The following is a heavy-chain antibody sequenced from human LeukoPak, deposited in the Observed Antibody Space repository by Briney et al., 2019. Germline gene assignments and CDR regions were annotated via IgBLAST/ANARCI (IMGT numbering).Heavy chain of an antibody. D-gene: IGHD3-10*01. CDR1: GFTFSSYA. V-gene: IGHV3-21*01. CDR2: ISSSSSYI. J-gene: IGHJ5*02. Sequence: GGSLRLSCAASGFTFSSYAMSWVRQAPGKGLEWVSSISSSSSYIYYADSVKGRFTISRDNAKNSLYLQMNSLRAEDTAVYYCAREQYYYGSGRGWFDPWGQGTLVTVSS. CDR3: AREQYYYGSGRGWFDP.